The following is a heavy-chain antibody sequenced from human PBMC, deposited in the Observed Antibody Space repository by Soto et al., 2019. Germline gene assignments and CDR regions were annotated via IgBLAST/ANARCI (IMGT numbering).Heavy chain of an antibody. V-gene: IGHV3-23*01. Sequence: GGSLRLSCAASGFTFSSYAMSWVRQAPGKGLEWVSAISGSGGSTYYADSVKGRFTISIDNSKNTLYLQMNSLRAEDTAVYYCAKAAAPPMNYYYYYYMDVWGKGTTVTVSS. J-gene: IGHJ6*03. CDR1: GFTFSSYA. CDR3: AKAAAPPMNYYYYYYMDV. CDR2: ISGSGGST. D-gene: IGHD2-2*01.